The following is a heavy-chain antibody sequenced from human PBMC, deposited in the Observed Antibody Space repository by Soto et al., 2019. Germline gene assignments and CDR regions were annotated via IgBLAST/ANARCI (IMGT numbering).Heavy chain of an antibody. D-gene: IGHD3-22*01. J-gene: IGHJ4*02. CDR3: ARMTIVVVITGSYYFDY. CDR1: GGSVSRGSYY. CDR2: IYYSGST. V-gene: IGHV4-61*01. Sequence: SETLSLTCTVSGGSVSRGSYYWSWIRQPPGKGLEWIGYIYYSGSTNYNPSLKSRVTISVDTSKNQFSLKLSSVTAADTAVYYCARMTIVVVITGSYYFDYWGQGTLVTVSS.